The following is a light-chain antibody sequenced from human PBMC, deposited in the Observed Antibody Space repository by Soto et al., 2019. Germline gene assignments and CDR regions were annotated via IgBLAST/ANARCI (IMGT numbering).Light chain of an antibody. V-gene: IGLV1-47*01. CDR3: ATWDDSLGGPV. J-gene: IGLJ2*01. Sequence: QSVLTQTPLVSGTPGQRVNISCSGSSSNIGRNYVYWYHQFPGTAPKLLIYRDNERPSGVPDRFSGSKSGTSASLAISGLRSGDEADYHCATWDDSLGGPVFGGWTKLTVL. CDR2: RDN. CDR1: SSNIGRNY.